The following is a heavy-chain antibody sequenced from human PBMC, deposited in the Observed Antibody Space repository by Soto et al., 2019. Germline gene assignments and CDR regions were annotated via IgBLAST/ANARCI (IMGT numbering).Heavy chain of an antibody. CDR1: GGSISSFS. Sequence: SDTLSLTCTVSGGSISSFSWSWIRQPPGKGLEWIGYIYYSGSTNYNPSLKSRVTISVDTSKNQFSLKLSSVTAADTAVYYCARRYGVAFDIWGQGTMVT. V-gene: IGHV4-59*08. CDR2: IYYSGST. CDR3: ARRYGVAFDI. J-gene: IGHJ3*02. D-gene: IGHD3-10*01.